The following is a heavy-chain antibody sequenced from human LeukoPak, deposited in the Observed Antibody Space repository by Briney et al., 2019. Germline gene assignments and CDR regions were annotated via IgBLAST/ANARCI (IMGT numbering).Heavy chain of an antibody. CDR2: ISVDSGNT. J-gene: IGHJ4*02. V-gene: IGHV3-48*01. D-gene: IGHD1-1*01. CDR3: AGDYKSAFDN. Sequence: GGSLRLSCAASGFTFSDYSMNRVRQAPGKGLEWISYISVDSGNTNYADSVKGRFTISGDKAKNSLYLQMNSLRVEDTAGYYCAGDYKSAFDNWGQGTLVTVSS. CDR1: GFTFSDYS.